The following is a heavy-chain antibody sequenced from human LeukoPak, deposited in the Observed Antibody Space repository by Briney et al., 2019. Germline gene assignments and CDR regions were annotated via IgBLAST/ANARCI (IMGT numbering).Heavy chain of an antibody. CDR1: RFTFSSYN. CDR3: ARDKLTRPGDFEN. D-gene: IGHD6-6*01. CDR2: IRSSSSYI. J-gene: IGHJ4*02. V-gene: IGHV3-21*01. Sequence: GGSLRLSCAASRFTFSSYNMNWVRQAQGKGLEWVSSIRSSSSYIYYRDSVKGRFTISRDNARKSLYLQMNNLRVEDTAVYYCARDKLTRPGDFENWGQGTLVIVSS.